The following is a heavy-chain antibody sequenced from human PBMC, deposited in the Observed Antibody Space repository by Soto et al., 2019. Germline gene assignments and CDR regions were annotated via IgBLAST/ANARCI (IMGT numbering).Heavy chain of an antibody. V-gene: IGHV3-23*01. Sequence: TGGSLRLSCAASGFDFSDSAMSWVRQAPGKGLEWVSTESGTGGSTYYADSVNGRFTISRDNSANTLDLQMNSLRPEDTALYYCAKGLYSSGWYLFDYWGQGTVVTVSS. D-gene: IGHD6-19*01. CDR2: ESGTGGST. CDR1: GFDFSDSA. J-gene: IGHJ4*02. CDR3: AKGLYSSGWYLFDY.